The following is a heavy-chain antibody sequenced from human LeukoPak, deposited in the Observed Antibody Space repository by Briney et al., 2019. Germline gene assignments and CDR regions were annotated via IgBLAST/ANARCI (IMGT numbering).Heavy chain of an antibody. V-gene: IGHV3-23*01. CDR1: GFTFSSYA. CDR3: ARDSGYSYGYCGDY. D-gene: IGHD5-18*01. Sequence: PGGSLRLSCAASGFTFSSYAMSWVRQAPGKGLEWVSAISGSGGSTYYADSVKGRFTISRDNSKNTLYLQMNSLRAEDTAVYYCARDSGYSYGYCGDYWGQGTLVTVSS. J-gene: IGHJ4*02. CDR2: ISGSGGST.